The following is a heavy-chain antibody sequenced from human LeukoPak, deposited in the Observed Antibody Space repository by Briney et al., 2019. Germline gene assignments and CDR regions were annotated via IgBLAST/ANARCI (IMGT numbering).Heavy chain of an antibody. CDR3: TACGGDCLVDY. V-gene: IGHV3-15*01. CDR1: GFTFSNAW. J-gene: IGHJ4*02. D-gene: IGHD2-21*02. CDR2: IKSKTDGGTT. Sequence: GGSLRLSCAASGFTFSNAWMSWVRQAPGKGLEWVGRIKSKTDGGTTDYAAPVRGRFTISRDDSKNTLYLQMNSLKTEDTAVYYCTACGGDCLVDYWGQGTLVTVSS.